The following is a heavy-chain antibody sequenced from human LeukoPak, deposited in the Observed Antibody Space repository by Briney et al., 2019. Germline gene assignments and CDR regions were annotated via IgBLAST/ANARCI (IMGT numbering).Heavy chain of an antibody. V-gene: IGHV1-3*01. D-gene: IGHD3-22*01. CDR2: INAGNGNT. CDR3: ARDLETGYYDSSGYYEDAFDI. J-gene: IGHJ3*02. CDR1: GYTFTSYA. Sequence: GASVKVSCKASGYTFTSYAMHWVRQAPGQRLEWMGWINAGNGNTKYSQKFQGRVTITRDTSASTAYMELSSLRSEDTAVYYCARDLETGYYDSSGYYEDAFDIWGQGTMVTVSS.